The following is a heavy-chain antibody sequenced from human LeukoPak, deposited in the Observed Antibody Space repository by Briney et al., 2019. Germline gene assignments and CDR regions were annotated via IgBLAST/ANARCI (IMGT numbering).Heavy chain of an antibody. CDR2: IWYDGSNK. J-gene: IGHJ6*03. V-gene: IGHV3-33*01. Sequence: GRSLRLSCAASGFTFSSYGMHWVRQAPGKGLEWVAVIWYDGSNKYYADSVKGRFTISRDNSKNTLYLQMNSLRAEDTAVYYCARVGGTYYMDVWGKGTTVTVSS. CDR3: ARVGGTYYMDV. D-gene: IGHD3-3*01. CDR1: GFTFSSYG.